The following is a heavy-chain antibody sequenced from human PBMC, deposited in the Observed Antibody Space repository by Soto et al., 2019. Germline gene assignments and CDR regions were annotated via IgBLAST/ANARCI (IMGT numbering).Heavy chain of an antibody. D-gene: IGHD1-26*01. J-gene: IGHJ6*02. CDR3: ARAVGLEWELPYYYYGMDV. CDR1: GFTVSSNY. Sequence: PGGSLRLSCAASGFTVSSNYMSWVRQAPGKGLEWVSVIYSGGSTYYADSVKGRFTISRDNSKNTLYLQMNSLRAEDTAVYYCARAVGLEWELPYYYYGMDVWGQGTTVTVSS. CDR2: IYSGGST. V-gene: IGHV3-53*01.